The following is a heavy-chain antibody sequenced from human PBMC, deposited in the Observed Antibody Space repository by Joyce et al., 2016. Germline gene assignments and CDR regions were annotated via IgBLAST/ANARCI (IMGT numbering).Heavy chain of an antibody. D-gene: IGHD3-3*01. CDR2: IHYRGSA. CDR3: ARQTFYDFWSGPYGWFDP. CDR1: GVSISNSTYS. J-gene: IGHJ5*02. V-gene: IGHV4-39*01. Sequence: QMQLQESGPGLVKPSETLSLTCSVSGVSISNSTYSWGWIRQPPGKGLEWIGSIHYRGSAYYNPSLKSRVTISVDTSKQQFSVRLSSVTAADTAVYYCARQTFYDFWSGPYGWFDPWGQGTLVTVSS.